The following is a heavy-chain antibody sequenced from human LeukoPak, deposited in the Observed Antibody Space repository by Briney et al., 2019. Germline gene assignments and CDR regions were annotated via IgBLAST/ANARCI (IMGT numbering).Heavy chain of an antibody. CDR1: GGSISSYY. V-gene: IGHV4-59*01. CDR3: ARDSWYGDYALDY. Sequence: PSETLSLTCTVSGGSISSYYWSWIRQPPGKGLEWIGYIYYSGSTNYNPSLKSRVTISVDTSKNQFSLKLSSVTAADTALYYCARDSWYGDYALDYWGQGTLVTVSS. CDR2: IYYSGST. D-gene: IGHD4-17*01. J-gene: IGHJ4*02.